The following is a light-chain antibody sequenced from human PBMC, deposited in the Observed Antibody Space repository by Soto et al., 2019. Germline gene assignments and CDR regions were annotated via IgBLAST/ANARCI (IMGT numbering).Light chain of an antibody. J-gene: IGLJ7*01. CDR3: QVWDSDSDHGV. CDR2: DDR. Sequence: SYELTQAPSVSVAPGQRARITCAGNKLADKSVHWYQQKPGQAPGLVVYDDRDRPSGVPERFSGTNSDNVAALTIFRVEAGDEADYLCQVWDSDSDHGVFGGGTQLTVL. V-gene: IGLV3-21*02. CDR1: KLADKS.